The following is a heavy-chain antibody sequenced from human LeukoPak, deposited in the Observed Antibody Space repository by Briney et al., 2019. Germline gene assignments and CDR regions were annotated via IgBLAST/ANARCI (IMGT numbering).Heavy chain of an antibody. D-gene: IGHD2-2*01. CDR3: AREGRDCSSTSCYLDY. CDR2: INSSGSVI. CDR1: GFTFSSYS. V-gene: IGHV3-48*04. Sequence: GGSLRLSCAASGFTFSSYSMNWVRQAPGKGLEWVSYINSSGSVIYYADSVEGRFTISRDNAKNSLYLQMNSLRAEDTAVYYCAREGRDCSSTSCYLDYWGQGTLVTDSS. J-gene: IGHJ4*02.